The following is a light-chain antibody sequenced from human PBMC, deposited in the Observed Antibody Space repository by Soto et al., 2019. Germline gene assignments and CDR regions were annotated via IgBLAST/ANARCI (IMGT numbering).Light chain of an antibody. Sequence: QSVLTQPPSVSAAPGQKVTISCSGSSSNIGGNSVSWYQQLPGTAPNLLIYDDNKRPSGIPDRFSGSKSGTSATLGITGFQTGDEADYYCGSWDSSLSAYAFGTGTKVTV. CDR2: DDN. J-gene: IGLJ1*01. CDR1: SSNIGGNS. CDR3: GSWDSSLSAYA. V-gene: IGLV1-51*01.